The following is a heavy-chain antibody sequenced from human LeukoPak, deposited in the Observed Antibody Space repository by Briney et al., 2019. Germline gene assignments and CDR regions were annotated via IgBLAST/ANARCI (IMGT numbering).Heavy chain of an antibody. V-gene: IGHV1-24*01. D-gene: IGHD5-18*01. CDR2: FDPEDGET. Sequence: ASVKVSCKVSGYTLTELSMHWVRQAPGKGLEWMGGFDPEDGETIYAQKFQGRVTMTEGTSTDTAYMELSSLRSEDTAVYYCATALGYSYGYDYWGQGTLVTVSS. CDR1: GYTLTELS. CDR3: ATALGYSYGYDY. J-gene: IGHJ4*02.